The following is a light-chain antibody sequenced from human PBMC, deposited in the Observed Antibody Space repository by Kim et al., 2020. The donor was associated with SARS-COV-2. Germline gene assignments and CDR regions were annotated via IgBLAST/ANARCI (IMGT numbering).Light chain of an antibody. Sequence: ASVGDRVTITCRASQSISNSLTWYQQKPGKATKLLIYAASSLQSGVPSRFSGSGSGTDFTLTISSLQPEDFASYYCQQIYRTPHTFGQGTKVDIK. V-gene: IGKV1-39*01. CDR3: QQIYRTPHT. CDR1: QSISNS. CDR2: AAS. J-gene: IGKJ1*01.